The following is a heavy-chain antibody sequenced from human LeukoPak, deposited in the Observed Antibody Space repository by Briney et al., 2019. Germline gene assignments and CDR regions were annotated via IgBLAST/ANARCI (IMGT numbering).Heavy chain of an antibody. Sequence: GGSLRLSCAASGFTFSSYWMHCVSQAPGKGLVWVSRINSDGSSTSYADSVKGRFTISRDNAKNTLYLQMNSLRAEDTAVYYCAVGSGSYYLWGQGTLVTVSS. D-gene: IGHD3-10*01. CDR1: GFTFSSYW. CDR2: INSDGSST. CDR3: AVGSGSYYL. V-gene: IGHV3-74*01. J-gene: IGHJ5*02.